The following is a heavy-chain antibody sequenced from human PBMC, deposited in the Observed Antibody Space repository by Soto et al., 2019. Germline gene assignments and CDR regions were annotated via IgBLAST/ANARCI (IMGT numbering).Heavy chain of an antibody. Sequence: SETLSLTCTVSGGSISSYYWSWIRQPPGKGLEWIGYIYYSGSTNYNPSLKSRVTISVDTSKNQFSLKLSSVTAADTAVYYCARGSRATDYYYYYYMDVWGKGTTVTVSS. V-gene: IGHV4-59*01. D-gene: IGHD5-12*01. J-gene: IGHJ6*03. CDR1: GGSISSYY. CDR3: ARGSRATDYYYYYYMDV. CDR2: IYYSGST.